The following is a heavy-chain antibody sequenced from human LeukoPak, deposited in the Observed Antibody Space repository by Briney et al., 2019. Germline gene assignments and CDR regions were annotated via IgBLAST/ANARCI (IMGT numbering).Heavy chain of an antibody. V-gene: IGHV3-23*01. CDR2: ISDSGGST. D-gene: IGHD3-22*01. J-gene: IGHJ4*02. CDR3: GKASAMIVVVSKYFDH. CDR1: RFTFSSYV. Sequence: PGGSLRLSCAASRFTFSSYVMSWVRQAPGKGLEWVSAISDSGGSTYYADSVKGRFTISRDNSKNTLYLQMNSLRAEDTDVYYCGKASAMIVVVSKYFDHWGQGTLVTVSS.